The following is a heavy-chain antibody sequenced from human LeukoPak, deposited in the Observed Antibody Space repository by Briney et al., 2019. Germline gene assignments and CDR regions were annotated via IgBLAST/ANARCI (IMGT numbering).Heavy chain of an antibody. Sequence: GGSLRLSCAASGFTFDDYAMHWVRHAPGKGLEWVSGISWNSGSIGYADSVKGRFTISRDNAKNSLYLQMNSLRAEDTALYYCAKDRSHYYGSGSKDYWGQGTLVTVSS. CDR2: ISWNSGSI. CDR3: AKDRSHYYGSGSKDY. J-gene: IGHJ4*02. CDR1: GFTFDDYA. D-gene: IGHD3-10*01. V-gene: IGHV3-9*01.